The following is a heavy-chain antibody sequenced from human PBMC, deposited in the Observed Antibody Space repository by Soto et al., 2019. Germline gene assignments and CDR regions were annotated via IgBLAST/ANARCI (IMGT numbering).Heavy chain of an antibody. D-gene: IGHD3-22*01. Sequence: QVQLVQSGAEVKKPGASVKVSCKASGYTFTSYDINWVRQATGQGLEWMGWMNPNSGNTGYAQKFQGGVTMTRNTSISTAYMELSSLRSEDTAVYYCARQLYYYDSSGYHDAFDIWGQGTMVTVSS. J-gene: IGHJ3*02. CDR2: MNPNSGNT. V-gene: IGHV1-8*01. CDR1: GYTFTSYD. CDR3: ARQLYYYDSSGYHDAFDI.